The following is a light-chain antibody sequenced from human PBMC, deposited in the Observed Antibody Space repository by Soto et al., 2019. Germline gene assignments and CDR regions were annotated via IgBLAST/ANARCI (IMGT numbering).Light chain of an antibody. Sequence: QSVLTQPPSASGSPGQSVTISCTGTSSDVGGYNYVSWYQQHPGKAPKVMIYEVTKRPSGVPDRFSGSKSGNTASLTVSGLQAEDEADYYCSSYAGNNKWVFGGGTKVTVL. J-gene: IGLJ3*02. V-gene: IGLV2-8*01. CDR2: EVT. CDR1: SSDVGGYNY. CDR3: SSYAGNNKWV.